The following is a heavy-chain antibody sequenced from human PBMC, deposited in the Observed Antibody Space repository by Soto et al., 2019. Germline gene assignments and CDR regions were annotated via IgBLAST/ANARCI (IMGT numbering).Heavy chain of an antibody. CDR2: ISAYNGNT. J-gene: IGHJ4*02. Sequence: QVQLVQSGAEVKKPGASVKISCKASGYTFTSYGISWVRQAPGQGLEWMGWISAYNGNTKYAQKLQCRVTMTTDTSTSTAYMELRSLGTDDTAVYYCERDAAIGMNDYWGPGPLVPVSS. CDR1: GYTFTSYG. V-gene: IGHV1-18*01. D-gene: IGHD1-20*01. CDR3: ERDAAIGMNDY.